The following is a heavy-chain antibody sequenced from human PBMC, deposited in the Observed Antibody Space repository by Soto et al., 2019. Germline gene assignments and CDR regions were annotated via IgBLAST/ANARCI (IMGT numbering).Heavy chain of an antibody. CDR2: IYYSGTT. CDR1: GGSISSKGYY. CDR3: ERGRGYSDGHDYFDY. Sequence: TLSLTCPVSGGSISSKGYYWSWFRQLPGKGLEWIGDIYYSGTTYHNPSLKSRLTISGDASKNQFSLKLSSVTAADMAVYYCERGRGYSDGHDYFDYWGQGTLVTVYS. D-gene: IGHD5-18*01. J-gene: IGHJ4*02. V-gene: IGHV4-31*03.